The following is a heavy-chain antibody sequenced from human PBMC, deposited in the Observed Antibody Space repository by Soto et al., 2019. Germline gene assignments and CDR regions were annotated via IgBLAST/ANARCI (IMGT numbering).Heavy chain of an antibody. J-gene: IGHJ4*02. D-gene: IGHD2-2*01. CDR1: GFTFSSYS. CDR3: ARGDPPAHYNQLHY. V-gene: IGHV3-48*02. CDR2: ISGSSTTI. Sequence: EVQLVESGGGLVQPGGSLRLSCAASGFTFSSYSMNWVRQAPGMGLEWVSYISGSSTTIYYADSVKGRFTISRDNAKNSLHLQMNSLRDEDTAVYYCARGDPPAHYNQLHYWGQGTLVTVSS.